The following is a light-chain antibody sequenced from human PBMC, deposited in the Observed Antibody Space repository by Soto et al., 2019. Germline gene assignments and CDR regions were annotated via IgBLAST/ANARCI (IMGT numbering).Light chain of an antibody. CDR2: EVT. Sequence: LTQPPSASVAPGQSVTISCTGTSSDVGGHNYVSWYQQHPGKAPKLIIYEVTKRPSGVPDRFSGSKSGNTASLTVSGLQAEDEADYYCSSYGGSSNYVFGTGTKVTVL. CDR3: SSYGGSSNYV. CDR1: SSDVGGHNY. J-gene: IGLJ1*01. V-gene: IGLV2-8*01.